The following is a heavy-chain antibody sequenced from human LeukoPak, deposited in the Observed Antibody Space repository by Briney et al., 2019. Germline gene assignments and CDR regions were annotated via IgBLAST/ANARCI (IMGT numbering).Heavy chain of an antibody. J-gene: IGHJ4*02. CDR2: INLHGSVK. V-gene: IGHV3-7*01. D-gene: IGHD4-11*01. Sequence: GGSLRLSRAASGFTLSDYWMNWVRQAPGKGLEWVANINLHGSVKLHVDSVEGRFTISRDNAKNSLFLQMTSLKVEDTAVYYCAAWGLYSYWGQGTLVTVSS. CDR1: GFTLSDYW. CDR3: AAWGLYSY.